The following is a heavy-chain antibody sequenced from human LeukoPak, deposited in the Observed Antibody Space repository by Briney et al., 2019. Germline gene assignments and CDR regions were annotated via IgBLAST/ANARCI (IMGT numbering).Heavy chain of an antibody. Sequence: PSETLSLTCTVSGGSISSYYWSWIRQPPGKGLEWIGYIYYSGSTNYNPSLKSRVIISVDTSKNQFSLKLSSVTAADTAVYYCARMSGYYDSSGYLDAFDIWGQGTMVTVSS. V-gene: IGHV4-59*01. CDR3: ARMSGYYDSSGYLDAFDI. D-gene: IGHD3-22*01. CDR2: IYYSGST. CDR1: GGSISSYY. J-gene: IGHJ3*02.